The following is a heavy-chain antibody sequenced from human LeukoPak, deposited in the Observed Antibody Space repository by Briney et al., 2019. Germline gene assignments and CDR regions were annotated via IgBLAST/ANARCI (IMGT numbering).Heavy chain of an antibody. D-gene: IGHD4-17*01. V-gene: IGHV1-69*05. CDR3: ARGGGGTTYGGYY. CDR2: IIPIFGTA. J-gene: IGHJ4*02. Sequence: ASVEVSCKASGGTFSSYAISWVRQAPGQGLEWMGGIIPIFGTANYAQKFQGRVTITTDESTSTAYMELSSLRSEDTAVYYCARGGGGTTYGGYYWGQGTLVTVSS. CDR1: GGTFSSYA.